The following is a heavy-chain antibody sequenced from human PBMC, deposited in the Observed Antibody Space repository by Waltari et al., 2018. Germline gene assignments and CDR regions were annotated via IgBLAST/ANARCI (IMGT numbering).Heavy chain of an antibody. CDR3: ARAAVVTQDYYFDY. V-gene: IGHV4-38-2*01. Sequence: QVQLQESGPGLVKPSETLSLTCAVSGYSISRGYYWGWIRQPPGKGLEWIGSIYHSGSSYYNPSLKSRVTISVDTSKNQFSLKLSSVTAADTAVYYCARAAVVTQDYYFDYWGQGTLVTVSS. CDR1: GYSISRGYY. J-gene: IGHJ4*02. D-gene: IGHD2-15*01. CDR2: IYHSGSS.